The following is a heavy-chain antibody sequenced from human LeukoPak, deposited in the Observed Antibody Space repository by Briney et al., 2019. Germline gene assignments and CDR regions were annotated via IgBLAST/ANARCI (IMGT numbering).Heavy chain of an antibody. J-gene: IGHJ2*01. D-gene: IGHD1-26*01. CDR1: GFTFSSYA. V-gene: IGHV3-23*01. CDR3: AKVAGSSYFDL. CDR2: ISGSGGST. Sequence: GGSLKLSCAASGFTFSSYAMSWVRQAPGKGLEWVSGISGSGGSTDYADSVKGRFTISRDNSKDTLDLQMNYLRAEDTAVYYCAKVAGSSYFDLWGRGTLVTVSS.